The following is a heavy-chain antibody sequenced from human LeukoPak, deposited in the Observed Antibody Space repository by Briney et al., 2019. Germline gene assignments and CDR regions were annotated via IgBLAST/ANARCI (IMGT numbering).Heavy chain of an antibody. Sequence: ASVKVSCKASGYTFTSYGISWVRQAPGQGLEWMGWISAYNGNTNYAQKLQGRVTMTTDTSTSTAYMELRSLRSDDTAVYYCARDGDGYCSSTSCSYFDYWGQGTLVTVSS. V-gene: IGHV1-18*01. D-gene: IGHD2-2*03. CDR3: ARDGDGYCSSTSCSYFDY. J-gene: IGHJ4*02. CDR2: ISAYNGNT. CDR1: GYTFTSYG.